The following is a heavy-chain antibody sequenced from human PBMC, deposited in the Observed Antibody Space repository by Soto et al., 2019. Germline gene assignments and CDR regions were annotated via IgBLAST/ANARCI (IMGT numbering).Heavy chain of an antibody. CDR3: AKDGMLKSSSSVPDY. J-gene: IGHJ4*02. CDR1: GFTFDDYA. V-gene: IGHV3-9*01. CDR2: ISWNSGSI. D-gene: IGHD6-6*01. Sequence: GGSLRLSCAASGFTFDDYAMHWVRQAPGKGLEWVSGISWNSGSIGYADSVKGRFTISRDNAKNSLYLQMNSLRAEDTALYYCAKDGMLKSSSSVPDYWGQGTLVTVSS.